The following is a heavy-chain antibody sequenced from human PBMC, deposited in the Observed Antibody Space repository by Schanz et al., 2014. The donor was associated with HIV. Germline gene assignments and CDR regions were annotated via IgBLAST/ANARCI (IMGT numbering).Heavy chain of an antibody. CDR3: AKRRDSGYAYFDY. CDR1: GFTFSTYG. J-gene: IGHJ4*02. Sequence: VQLLESGGGLVHPGGSLRLSCAASGFTFSTYGMHWVRQAPGKGLEWVAFISDDGSNKYYADSVEGRFTISRDNAKNSLSLQMNSLRVEDTAVYYCAKRRDSGYAYFDYWGQGTLVTVSS. V-gene: IGHV3-30*18. CDR2: ISDDGSNK. D-gene: IGHD1-1*01.